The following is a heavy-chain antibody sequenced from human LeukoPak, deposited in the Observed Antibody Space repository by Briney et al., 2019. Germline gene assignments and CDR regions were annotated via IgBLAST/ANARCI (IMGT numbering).Heavy chain of an antibody. CDR3: ATLSSSRFDY. V-gene: IGHV4-39*01. CDR2: IYYSGST. CDR1: GGSISSSSYY. J-gene: IGHJ4*02. D-gene: IGHD6-6*01. Sequence: PSETLSLTXTVSGGSISSSSYYWGWIRQPPGKGLEWIGSIYYSGSTYYNPSLKSRVTISVDTSKNQFSLKLSSVTAADTAVYYCATLSSSRFDYWGQGTLVTVSS.